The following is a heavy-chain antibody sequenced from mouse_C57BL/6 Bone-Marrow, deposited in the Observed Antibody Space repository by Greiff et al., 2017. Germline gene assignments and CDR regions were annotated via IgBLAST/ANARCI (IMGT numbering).Heavy chain of an antibody. J-gene: IGHJ1*03. CDR1: GYTFTSYW. CDR2: IDPSDSET. Sequence: QVQLQQPGAELVRPGSSVKLSCKASGYTFTSYWMHWVKQRPIQGLEWIGNIDPSDSETHYNQKFKDKATLTVDKSSSTAYMQLSSLTSEDSAVYYCARGDGYDGGYFDVWGTGTTVTVSS. V-gene: IGHV1-52*01. D-gene: IGHD2-2*01. CDR3: ARGDGYDGGYFDV.